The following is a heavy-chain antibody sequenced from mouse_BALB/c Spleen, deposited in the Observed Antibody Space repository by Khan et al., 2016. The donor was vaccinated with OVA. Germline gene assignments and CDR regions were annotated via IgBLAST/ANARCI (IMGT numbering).Heavy chain of an antibody. D-gene: IGHD1-3*01. CDR3: ARREDI. CDR2: IWAGGST. CDR1: GFSLTSYG. J-gene: IGHJ2*01. Sequence: QMQLEESGPGLVAPSQSLSITCTVSGFSLTSYGVHWVRQPPGKGLEWLGVIWAGGSTNYNSALMSSLSISKDNSKRQVFLQMKSLQTDDTGMYYCARREDIWGQGTTLTVSS. V-gene: IGHV2-9*02.